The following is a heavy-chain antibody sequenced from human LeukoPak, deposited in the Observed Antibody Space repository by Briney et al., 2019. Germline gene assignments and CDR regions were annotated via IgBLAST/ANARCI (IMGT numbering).Heavy chain of an antibody. CDR1: GFTFSSYE. CDR3: ARASGSGSYYEVRFDY. CDR2: ISSSGSTI. Sequence: PGGSLRLSCAASGFTFSSYEMNWVRQAPGKGLEWVSYISSSGSTIYYADSVKGRFTISRDNAKNSLYLQMSSLRAEDTAVYYCARASGSGSYYEVRFDYWGQGTLVTVSS. V-gene: IGHV3-48*03. J-gene: IGHJ4*02. D-gene: IGHD3-10*01.